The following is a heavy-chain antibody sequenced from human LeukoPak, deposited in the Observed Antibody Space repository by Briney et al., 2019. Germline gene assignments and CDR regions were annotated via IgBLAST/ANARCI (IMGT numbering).Heavy chain of an antibody. CDR2: INHSGST. J-gene: IGHJ4*02. Sequence: SETPSLTCAVYGGSFSGYYWSWIRQPPGKGLEWIGEINHSGSTNYNPSLKSRVTISVDTSKNQFSLKLSSVTAADTAVYYCARGRVIYYYDSSGYTSWGQGTLVTVSS. D-gene: IGHD3-22*01. CDR3: ARGRVIYYYDSSGYTS. V-gene: IGHV4-34*01. CDR1: GGSFSGYY.